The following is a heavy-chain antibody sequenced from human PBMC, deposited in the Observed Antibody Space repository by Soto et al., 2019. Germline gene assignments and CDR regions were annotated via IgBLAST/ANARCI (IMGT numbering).Heavy chain of an antibody. CDR1: GGSISSSSYY. V-gene: IGHV4-39*01. CDR3: ARGWGFRYDYVWGSPEYFQH. D-gene: IGHD3-16*01. CDR2: IYYSGST. J-gene: IGHJ1*01. Sequence: SETLSLTCTVSGGSISSSSYYWGWIRQPPGKGLEWIGSIYYSGSTYYNPSLKSRVTISVDTSKNQFSLKLSSVTAADTAVYYCARGWGFRYDYVWGSPEYFQHWGQGTLVTVSS.